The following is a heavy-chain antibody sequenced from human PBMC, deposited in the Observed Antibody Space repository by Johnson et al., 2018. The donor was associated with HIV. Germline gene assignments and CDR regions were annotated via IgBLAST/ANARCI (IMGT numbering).Heavy chain of an antibody. CDR2: ISFDGSNK. CDR3: AKNHFDSSALEAFDI. J-gene: IGHJ3*02. V-gene: IGHV3-30*14. CDR1: GFTFSNYP. D-gene: IGHD3-22*01. Sequence: QMQLVESGGGVVQPGRSLRLSCAASGFTFSNYPMHWVRQAPGKGLEWVAVISFDGSNKYYTDSVTGRFTISRDNSKNTLFLQMNSLRAEDTAAYFCAKNHFDSSALEAFDIWGQGTLVTVSS.